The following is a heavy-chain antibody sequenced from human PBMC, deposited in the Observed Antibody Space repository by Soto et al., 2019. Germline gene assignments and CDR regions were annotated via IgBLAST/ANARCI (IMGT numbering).Heavy chain of an antibody. D-gene: IGHD5-18*01. Sequence: SETLSLTCTVSGGSISSYYWSWVRQPPGKGLEWVGYIYYSGSTNYNPSLKSRVTISVDTSKNQFSLKLSSVTAADTAVYYCAREEGDTAMVTDAFDIWGQGTMVTVSS. V-gene: IGHV4-59*01. CDR1: GGSISSYY. CDR3: AREEGDTAMVTDAFDI. CDR2: IYYSGST. J-gene: IGHJ3*02.